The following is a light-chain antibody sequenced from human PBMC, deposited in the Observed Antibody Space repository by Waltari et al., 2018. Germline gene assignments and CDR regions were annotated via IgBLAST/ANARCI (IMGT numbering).Light chain of an antibody. CDR3: MQTLQSPLT. V-gene: IGKV2-28*01. CDR1: QSLLHSNGFNY. CDR2: LNS. J-gene: IGKJ4*01. Sequence: DIVMTQSPLPLPVTPGEPASISCRSSQSLLHSNGFNYLDWYLQKPGQSPQLLIDLNSERTHEVLDRLSASGSGTDFTLRISIVGAEDVGVYYCMQTLQSPLTLGGGTKVEIK.